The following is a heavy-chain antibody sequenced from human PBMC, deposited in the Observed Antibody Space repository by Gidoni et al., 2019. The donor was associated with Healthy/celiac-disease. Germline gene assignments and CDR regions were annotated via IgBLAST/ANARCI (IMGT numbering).Heavy chain of an antibody. Sequence: EVQLLESGGGLVQPGGSLRLSCAASGFTFSSYAMSWVRQAPGKGLEWVSAISGSGGSTYYADSVKGRFTISRDNSKNTLYLQMNSLRAEDTAVYYCAKVVLHNYDSSGYYFSLPELDAFDIWGQGTMVTVSS. CDR1: GFTFSSYA. D-gene: IGHD3-22*01. CDR2: ISGSGGST. CDR3: AKVVLHNYDSSGYYFSLPELDAFDI. J-gene: IGHJ3*02. V-gene: IGHV3-23*01.